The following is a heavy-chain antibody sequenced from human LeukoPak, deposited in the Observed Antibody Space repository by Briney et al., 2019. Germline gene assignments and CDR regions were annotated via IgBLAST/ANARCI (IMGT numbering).Heavy chain of an antibody. CDR1: GFTFSSYS. V-gene: IGHV3-53*04. CDR3: ATGSFRSSLGGYFDY. D-gene: IGHD6-6*01. J-gene: IGHJ4*02. Sequence: GGSLRLSCAASGFTFSSYSMNWVRQAPGKGLERVSVIYSGDNTNYADSVKGRFTISRHNSKNTLYLQMNSLRAEDTAVYYCATGSFRSSLGGYFDYWGQGTLVTVSS. CDR2: IYSGDNT.